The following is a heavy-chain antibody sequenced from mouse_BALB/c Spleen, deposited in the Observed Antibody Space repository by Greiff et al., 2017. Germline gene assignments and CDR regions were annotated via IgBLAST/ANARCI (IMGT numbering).Heavy chain of an antibody. J-gene: IGHJ2*01. Sequence: EVQLQQSGGGLVQPGGSMKLSCVASGFTFSNYWMNWVRQSPEKGLEWVAEIRLKSNNYATHYAESVKGRFTISRDDSKSGVYLQMNNLRAEDTGIYYCTREGLYYYGSRGYYFDYWGQGTTLTVSS. D-gene: IGHD1-1*01. CDR1: GFTFSNYW. V-gene: IGHV6-6*02. CDR2: IRLKSNNYAT. CDR3: TREGLYYYGSRGYYFDY.